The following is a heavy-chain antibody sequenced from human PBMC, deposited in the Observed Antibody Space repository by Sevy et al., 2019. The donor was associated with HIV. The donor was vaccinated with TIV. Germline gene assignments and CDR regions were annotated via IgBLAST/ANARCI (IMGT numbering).Heavy chain of an antibody. CDR2: INPSGGST. D-gene: IGHD3-22*01. V-gene: IGHV1-46*01. CDR1: GYTFTSYY. J-gene: IGHJ4*02. Sequence: ASVKVSCKASGYTFTSYYMHWVRQAPGQGLEWMGIINPSGGSTSYAQKFQGRVTMTRETSASTVYMGLSSLRSEDTAVYYCAGGPGDSSGYKGSFDYWGQGTLVTVSS. CDR3: AGGPGDSSGYKGSFDY.